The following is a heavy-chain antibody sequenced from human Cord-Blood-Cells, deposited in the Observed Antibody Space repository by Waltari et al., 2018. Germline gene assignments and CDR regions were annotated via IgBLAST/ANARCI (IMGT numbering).Heavy chain of an antibody. CDR2: ISDDGSNK. D-gene: IGHD2-15*01. CDR1: GFTFSSYG. CDR3: AKEGRGSGYYFDY. J-gene: IGHJ4*02. V-gene: IGHV3-30*18. Sequence: QVQLVESGGGVVQPGRSLRLSCAASGFTFSSYGMHWVRQAPGKGLEWVAVISDDGSNKYYADSVKGRFTISRDNSKNTLYLQMNSLRAEDTAVYYCAKEGRGSGYYFDYWGQGTLVTVSS.